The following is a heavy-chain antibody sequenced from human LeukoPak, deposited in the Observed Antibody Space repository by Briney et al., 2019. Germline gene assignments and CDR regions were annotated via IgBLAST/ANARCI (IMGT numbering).Heavy chain of an antibody. Sequence: GSLRLSCAVSGFTFSTYAMSWVRQAPGKGLEWVSVISGSGDNTYYADSVKGRFTISRDNFKNTLYLQMNSLRAEDTALYYCTKRPSTDGYNSWGQGTLVTVSS. V-gene: IGHV3-23*01. J-gene: IGHJ5*02. CDR2: ISGSGDNT. CDR3: TKRPSTDGYNS. CDR1: GFTFSTYA. D-gene: IGHD5-24*01.